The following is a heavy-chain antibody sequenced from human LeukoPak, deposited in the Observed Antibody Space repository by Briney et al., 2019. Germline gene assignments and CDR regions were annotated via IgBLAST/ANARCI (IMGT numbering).Heavy chain of an antibody. V-gene: IGHV3-33*01. CDR2: IRYDGSNK. CDR3: AGDSGNSQGGFDY. Sequence: GGSLRLSCAASGFTFSSYVMHWVRLAPGRGLEWVAVIRYDGSNKYYADSVKGRFTISRDNSKNTLFLQMNSLRAEDTAVFYCAGDSGNSQGGFDYWGQGSLVTVSS. CDR1: GFTFSSYV. D-gene: IGHD1-26*01. J-gene: IGHJ4*02.